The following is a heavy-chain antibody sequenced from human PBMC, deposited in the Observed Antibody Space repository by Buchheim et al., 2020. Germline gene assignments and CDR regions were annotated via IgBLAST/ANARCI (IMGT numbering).Heavy chain of an antibody. CDR3: ARDRGSSSWYFDY. J-gene: IGHJ4*02. V-gene: IGHV3-30-3*01. D-gene: IGHD6-13*01. Sequence: QVQLMESGGGVVQPGRSLRLSCAASGFTFSSYAMHWVRQAPGKGLEWVAVISYDGSNKYCADSVKGRFTISRDNSKNTLYLQMNSLRAEDTAVYYCARDRGSSSWYFDYWGQGTL. CDR1: GFTFSSYA. CDR2: ISYDGSNK.